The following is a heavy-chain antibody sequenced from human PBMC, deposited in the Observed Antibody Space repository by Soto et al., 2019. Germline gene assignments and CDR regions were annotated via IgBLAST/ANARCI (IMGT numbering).Heavy chain of an antibody. CDR2: ISSSSSTI. Sequence: GGSLRLSCAASGFTFSSYSMNWVRQAPGKGLEWVSYISSSSSTIYYADSVKGRFTISRDNAKKSLYLQMHSLRAEDTAVYYCAREGYCSSTSCSVDAFDIWGQGTMVTVSS. J-gene: IGHJ3*02. V-gene: IGHV3-48*01. D-gene: IGHD2-2*01. CDR3: AREGYCSSTSCSVDAFDI. CDR1: GFTFSSYS.